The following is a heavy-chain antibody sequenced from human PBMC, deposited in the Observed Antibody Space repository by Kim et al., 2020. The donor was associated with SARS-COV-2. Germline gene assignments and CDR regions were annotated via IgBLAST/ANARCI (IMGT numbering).Heavy chain of an antibody. D-gene: IGHD2-21*02. CDR2: ISDSGGST. Sequence: GGSLRLSCAASGFTFGSYAVSWVRQAPGKGLEWVSAISDSGGSTYHADSVKGRFTISRDNSRNTLYLQMNSLRAEDTAVYYCAPAGAYCGGGCYSPFDYWGQGTLVTVSS. CDR1: GFTFGSYA. J-gene: IGHJ4*02. V-gene: IGHV3-23*01. CDR3: APAGAYCGGGCYSPFDY.